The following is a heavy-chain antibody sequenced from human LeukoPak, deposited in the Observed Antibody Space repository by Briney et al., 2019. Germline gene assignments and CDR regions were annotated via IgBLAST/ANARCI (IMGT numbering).Heavy chain of an antibody. J-gene: IGHJ6*02. D-gene: IGHD2-8*01. CDR1: GYTFTGYY. CDR2: INPNSGGT. CDR3: ARDKWAAQKSYGMDV. V-gene: IGHV1-2*02. Sequence: ASVKVSCKASGYTFTGYYMHWVRQAPGQGLEWMGWINPNSGGTNYAQKFQGRVTMTRDTSISTAYKELSRLRSDDTAVYYCARDKWAAQKSYGMDVWGQGTTVTVSS.